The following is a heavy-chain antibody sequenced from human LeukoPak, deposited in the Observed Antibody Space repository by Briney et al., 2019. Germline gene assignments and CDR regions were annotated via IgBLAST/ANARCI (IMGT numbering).Heavy chain of an antibody. D-gene: IGHD2-2*01. Sequence: PGGSLRLSCAASAFTFGNYWMHWGRQAPGKGLVWVSRINSDGSSTTYAGSVKGRFTISRDNAKNTLYLQMNSLRAEDTAVYYCARGGFALNVPVVGLNWFDPWGQGTLVTVSS. CDR3: ARGGFALNVPVVGLNWFDP. CDR2: INSDGSST. V-gene: IGHV3-74*03. CDR1: AFTFGNYW. J-gene: IGHJ5*02.